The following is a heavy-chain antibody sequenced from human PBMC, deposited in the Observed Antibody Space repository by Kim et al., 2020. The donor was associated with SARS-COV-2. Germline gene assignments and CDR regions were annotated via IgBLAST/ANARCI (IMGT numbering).Heavy chain of an antibody. Sequence: SETLSLTCTVSGGSISSGGYYWSWIRQHPGKGLEWIGYIYYSGSTYYNPSLKSRVTISVDTSKNQFSLKLSSVTAADTAVYYCARDIGIQRGSNYYGMDVWGQGTTVTVSS. J-gene: IGHJ6*02. D-gene: IGHD3-16*02. CDR3: ARDIGIQRGSNYYGMDV. CDR1: GGSISSGGYY. CDR2: IYYSGST. V-gene: IGHV4-31*03.